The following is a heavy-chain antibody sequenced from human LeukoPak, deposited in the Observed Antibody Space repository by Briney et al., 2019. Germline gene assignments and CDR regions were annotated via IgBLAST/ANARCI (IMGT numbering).Heavy chain of an antibody. Sequence: SETLSLTCTVSGCCISSYYWSWIRQPPGKALEWIGYIYYSGSTNYNPSLKSRVTISVDTSKNHFSLKLTSVTAADTAVYYCARARTPFSWFDPWGQGTLVTVSS. CDR3: ARARTPFSWFDP. CDR2: IYYSGST. CDR1: GCCISSYY. V-gene: IGHV4-59*01. D-gene: IGHD3-3*02. J-gene: IGHJ5*02.